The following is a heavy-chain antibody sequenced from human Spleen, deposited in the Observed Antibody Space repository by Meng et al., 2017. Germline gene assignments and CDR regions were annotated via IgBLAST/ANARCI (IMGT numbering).Heavy chain of an antibody. CDR1: DDSIYSSLYH. V-gene: IGHV4-39*07. J-gene: IGHJ4*02. CDR3: ARGPTTMAHDFDY. Sequence: GSLRLSCTVSDDSIYSSLYHWGWVRQPPGKGLEWIGSAHYTGKTYYSPSLKSRVTISIDTSKNHFSLKLNSVTAADTAVYYCARGPTTMAHDFDYWGQGTLVTVSS. D-gene: IGHD4-11*01. CDR2: AHYTGKT.